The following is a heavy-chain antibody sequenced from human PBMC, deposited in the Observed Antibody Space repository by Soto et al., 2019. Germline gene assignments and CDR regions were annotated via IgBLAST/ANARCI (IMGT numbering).Heavy chain of an antibody. CDR1: GGSITSGDYY. CDR2: IYYSATT. Sequence: PSETLSLTCTVSGGSITSGDYYWSWIRQPPGKGLEWIGYIYYSATTYYNPSLKSRLTISIDTSKNQFSLKLSSVTAADTAVYFCARGFRGVYFDFWGQGTPVTVSS. D-gene: IGHD3-10*01. J-gene: IGHJ4*02. CDR3: ARGFRGVYFDF. V-gene: IGHV4-30-4*01.